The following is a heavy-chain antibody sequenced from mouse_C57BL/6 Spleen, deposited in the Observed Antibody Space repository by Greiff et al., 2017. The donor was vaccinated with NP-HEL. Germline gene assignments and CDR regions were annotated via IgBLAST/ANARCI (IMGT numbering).Heavy chain of an antibody. D-gene: IGHD1-1*01. Sequence: VQLKESVAELVRPGASVKLSCTASGFNIKNTYMHWVKQRPEQGLEWIGRIDPANGNTKYAPKFQGKATITADTSSNTAYLQLSSLTSEDTAIYYCASHYYGSSTGYFDVWGTGTTVTVSS. CDR1: GFNIKNTY. CDR3: ASHYYGSSTGYFDV. CDR2: IDPANGNT. J-gene: IGHJ1*03. V-gene: IGHV14-3*01.